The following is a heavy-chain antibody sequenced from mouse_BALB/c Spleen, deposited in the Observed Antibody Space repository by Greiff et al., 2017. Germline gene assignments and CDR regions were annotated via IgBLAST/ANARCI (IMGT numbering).Heavy chain of an antibody. D-gene: IGHD3-3*01. V-gene: IGHV1-69*02. CDR2: IDPSDSYT. CDR1: GYTFTSYW. J-gene: IGHJ2*01. CDR3: ARSRDLHFDY. Sequence: QVQLQQSGAELVKPGASVKLSCKASGYTFTSYWMHWVKQRPGQGLEWIGEIDPSDSYTNYNQKFKGKATLTVDKSSSTAYMQLSSLTSEDSAVYYCARSRDLHFDYWGQGTTLTVSS.